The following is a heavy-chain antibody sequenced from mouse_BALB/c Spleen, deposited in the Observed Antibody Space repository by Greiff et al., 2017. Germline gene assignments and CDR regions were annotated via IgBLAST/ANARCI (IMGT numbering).Heavy chain of an antibody. D-gene: IGHD2-14*01. CDR3: ARSEVRPYYYAMDY. V-gene: IGHV5-17*02. CDR2: ISSGSSTI. Sequence: DVQLVESGGGLVQPGGSRKLSCAASGFTFSSFGMHWVRQAPEKGLEWVAYISSGSSTIYYADTVKGRFTISRDNPKNTLFLQMTSLRSEDTAMYYCARSEVRPYYYAMDYWGQGTSVTVSS. J-gene: IGHJ4*01. CDR1: GFTFSSFG.